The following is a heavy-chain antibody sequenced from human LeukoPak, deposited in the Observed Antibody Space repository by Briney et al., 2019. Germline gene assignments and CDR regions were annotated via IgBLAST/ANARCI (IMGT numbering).Heavy chain of an antibody. CDR1: GFTFGDYA. CDR2: IRSKAYDGTT. CDR3: GCEKLWQSAGD. J-gene: IGHJ4*02. Sequence: PGGSLRLSCTASGFTFGDYAMSWVRQAPGKGLEWVGFIRSKAYDGTTEYAASVKGRFTISRDDSKSIAYLQMNSLKTEDTAVYYCGCEKLWQSAGDWGQGTLVTVSS. D-gene: IGHD5-18*01. V-gene: IGHV3-49*04.